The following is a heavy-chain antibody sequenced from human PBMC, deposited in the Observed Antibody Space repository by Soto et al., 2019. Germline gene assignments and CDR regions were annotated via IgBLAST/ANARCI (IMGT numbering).Heavy chain of an antibody. V-gene: IGHV1-18*01. CDR1: GYTFTSYY. CDR2: ISAYNGNT. J-gene: IGHJ4*02. CDR3: ARDLPPVDY. Sequence: QVQLVQSGAEVKKPGASVKVSCKASGYTFTSYYISWVRQAPGQGLEWMGWISAYNGNTNCAQKLQGRGTMTTDTSTSTAYLERRRLRSDDTAVSYCARDLPPVDYWGQGTLVTVSS.